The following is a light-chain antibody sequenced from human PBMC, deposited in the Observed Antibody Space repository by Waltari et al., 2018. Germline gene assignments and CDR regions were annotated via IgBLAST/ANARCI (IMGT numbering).Light chain of an antibody. CDR3: QQDYTTPWT. J-gene: IGKJ1*01. Sequence: DILMTQSPSSLSASVGDRVTVTCRASQGISKELSWYQQKPGKAPTLLIYAASSVQAGVSSRFSGSGSETDFTLTISDLQPEGVATYYCQQDYTTPWTFGQGTKVEIK. V-gene: IGKV1-27*01. CDR1: QGISKE. CDR2: AAS.